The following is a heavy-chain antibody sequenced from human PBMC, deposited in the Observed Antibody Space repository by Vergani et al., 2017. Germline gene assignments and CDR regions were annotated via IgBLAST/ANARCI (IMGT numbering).Heavy chain of an antibody. V-gene: IGHV4-30-2*01. CDR1: GGSISSGGYS. CDR2: IYHSGST. Sequence: QLQLQESGSGLVKPSQTLSLTCAVSGGSISSGGYSWSWIRQPPGKGLEWIGYIYHSGSTYYNPSLKSRVTISVDRSKNQFSLKLSSVTAADTAVYYWASLYCSSTSCYDAVTGWFDPWGQGTLVTVSS. D-gene: IGHD2-2*01. J-gene: IGHJ5*02. CDR3: ASLYCSSTSCYDAVTGWFDP.